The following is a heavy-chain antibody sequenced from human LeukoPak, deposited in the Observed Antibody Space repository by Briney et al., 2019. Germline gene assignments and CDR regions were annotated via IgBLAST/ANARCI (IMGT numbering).Heavy chain of an antibody. V-gene: IGHV1-8*01. CDR2: MNPHSGNT. D-gene: IGHD7-27*01. CDR3: VRNPPFTGDLEF. J-gene: IGHJ4*02. Sequence: ASVKVSCKTSGYTFTSYDINWVRQASGQGLEWMGWMNPHSGNTGYAQRFQGRVTMTRDTSINTAYMELSSLSSEDTAVYYCVRNPPFTGDLEFWGQGTLVTVSS. CDR1: GYTFTSYD.